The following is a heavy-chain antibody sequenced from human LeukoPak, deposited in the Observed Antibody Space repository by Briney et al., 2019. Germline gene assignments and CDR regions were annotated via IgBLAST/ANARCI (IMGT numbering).Heavy chain of an antibody. CDR3: ARDSRYGSGSADY. V-gene: IGHV3-21*01. Sequence: PGGSLRLSCAASGFTFSSYAMSWVRQAPGKGLGWVSSISSSSSYIYYADSVKGRFTISRDNAKNSLYLQMNSLRAEDTAVYYCARDSRYGSGSADYWGQGTLVTVSS. J-gene: IGHJ4*02. CDR2: ISSSSSYI. CDR1: GFTFSSYA. D-gene: IGHD3-10*01.